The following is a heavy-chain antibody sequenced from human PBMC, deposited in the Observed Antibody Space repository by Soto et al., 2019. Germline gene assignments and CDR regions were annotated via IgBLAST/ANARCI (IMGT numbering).Heavy chain of an antibody. Sequence: GGSLRLSCAASGFTFSSYAMSWVRQAPGKGLEWVSAISGSGGSTYYADSVKGRFTISRDNSKNTLYLQRNSLRAEDTAVYYCAKVGLGTGIAARPPAKSVYGMDVWGQGTTVTVSS. J-gene: IGHJ6*02. CDR3: AKVGLGTGIAARPPAKSVYGMDV. D-gene: IGHD6-6*01. CDR2: ISGSGGST. CDR1: GFTFSSYA. V-gene: IGHV3-23*01.